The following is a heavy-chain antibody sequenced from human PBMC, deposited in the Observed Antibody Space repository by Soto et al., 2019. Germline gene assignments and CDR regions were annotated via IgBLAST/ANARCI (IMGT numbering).Heavy chain of an antibody. J-gene: IGHJ3*02. CDR1: GFTFSSYS. Sequence: EVQLVESGGGLVRPGGSLRLSCAASGFTFSSYSMNWVRQAPGKGLEWVSSISRRSSYIYYADSLKGRFTTSRDNAKNALYLQMNSLRAEDTAVYYCARALRPYDYIWGSYRYGDFGIWGQGTMVTVSS. CDR3: ARALRPYDYIWGSYRYGDFGI. D-gene: IGHD3-16*02. V-gene: IGHV3-21*01. CDR2: ISRRSSYI.